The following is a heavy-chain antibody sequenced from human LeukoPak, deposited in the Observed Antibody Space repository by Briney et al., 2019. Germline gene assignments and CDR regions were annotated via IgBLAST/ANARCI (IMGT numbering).Heavy chain of an antibody. J-gene: IGHJ4*02. V-gene: IGHV1-69*13. Sequence: SVKVSCKASGGTFSSYAISWVRQAPGQGLELMGGIIPIFGTANYEQKFQGRVTITADESTSTAYMEVSSLRSEDTAVYYCARGRTNYYGSGSYRKGFDYWGQGTLVTVSS. CDR1: GGTFSSYA. CDR3: ARGRTNYYGSGSYRKGFDY. CDR2: IIPIFGTA. D-gene: IGHD3-10*01.